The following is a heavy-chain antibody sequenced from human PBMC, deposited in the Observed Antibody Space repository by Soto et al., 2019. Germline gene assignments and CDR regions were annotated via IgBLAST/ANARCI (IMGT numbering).Heavy chain of an antibody. Sequence: QVQLVQSGAEVKKPGSSVKVSCKASGGTFSSYAISWVRQAPGQGLEWMGWIIPIFGTANYAQKFQGRVTITADESTSTAYMELSSLRSEDTAVYYCARDFRSYYDSSGYYYFGYWGQGTLVTVSS. D-gene: IGHD3-22*01. CDR1: GGTFSSYA. CDR3: ARDFRSYYDSSGYYYFGY. CDR2: IIPIFGTA. J-gene: IGHJ4*02. V-gene: IGHV1-69*01.